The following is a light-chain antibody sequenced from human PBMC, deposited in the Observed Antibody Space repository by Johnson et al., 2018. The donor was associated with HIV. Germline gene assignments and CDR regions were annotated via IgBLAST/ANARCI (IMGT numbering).Light chain of an antibody. CDR2: DNN. CDR1: SSNIGNNY. Sequence: QSVLTQPPSVSAAPGQKVTISCSGSSSNIGNNYVSWYQQLQGTAPKLLIYDNNKRPSGIRDRFSGSKSGTSATLGITGLQTGDEADYYCGTWDSSLSALYVFGTGTKVTVL. CDR3: GTWDSSLSALYV. V-gene: IGLV1-51*01. J-gene: IGLJ1*01.